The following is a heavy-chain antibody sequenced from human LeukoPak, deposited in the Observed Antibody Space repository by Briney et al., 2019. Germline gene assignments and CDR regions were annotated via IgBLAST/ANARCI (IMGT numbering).Heavy chain of an antibody. Sequence: SETLSLTCAVYGGSFSGYYWSWIRQPPGKGLEWIGEINHSGSTNYHPSLRSRVTISVDTSKNRFSLKLSSVSAADTAVYYCASSFGVTTYHNWFDPWGQGTLVTVSS. J-gene: IGHJ5*02. CDR2: INHSGST. D-gene: IGHD4-17*01. CDR3: ASSFGVTTYHNWFDP. CDR1: GGSFSGYY. V-gene: IGHV4-34*01.